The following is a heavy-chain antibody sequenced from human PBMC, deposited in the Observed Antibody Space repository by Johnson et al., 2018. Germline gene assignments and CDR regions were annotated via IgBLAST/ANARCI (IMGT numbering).Heavy chain of an antibody. J-gene: IGHJ6*03. CDR2: MYSGGST. D-gene: IGHD4-11*01. CDR3: ARERSTLHSNHYYFYMDV. Sequence: EVQLVESGGGLVQXGGSLRLSCAASGFTVSSNYMSWVRQAPGKGLEWVSVMYSGGSTYYADSVTGRCTIPRDNSKNTLYLQMNSLRAEDTAVYYCARERSTLHSNHYYFYMDVWGKGTPVTVSS. V-gene: IGHV3-66*02. CDR1: GFTVSSNY.